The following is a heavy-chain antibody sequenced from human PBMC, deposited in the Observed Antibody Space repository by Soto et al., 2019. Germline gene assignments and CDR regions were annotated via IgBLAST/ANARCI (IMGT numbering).Heavy chain of an antibody. V-gene: IGHV3-23*01. Sequence: EVQLLESGGGLVQPGGSLRLSCAASGFTFSSYAMSWVRQAPGKGLEWVSAISGSGGSTYYADSVKGRFTISRDNSKNPLYLQMKSLRAEDTAVYYCAPQPGGYREHWFDPWGQGTLVTVSS. CDR3: APQPGGYREHWFDP. CDR1: GFTFSSYA. J-gene: IGHJ5*02. D-gene: IGHD5-18*01. CDR2: ISGSGGST.